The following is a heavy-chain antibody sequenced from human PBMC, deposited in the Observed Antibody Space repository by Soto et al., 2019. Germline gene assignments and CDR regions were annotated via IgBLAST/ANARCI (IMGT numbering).Heavy chain of an antibody. V-gene: IGHV4-39*01. CDR3: ARHAGGGRFYYGMDV. D-gene: IGHD2-15*01. J-gene: IGHJ6*02. Sequence: SETLSLTCTVSGGSISSSTYFWGWFRQPPGKGLEWIANIYYSGTTSYNPSLKSRVTISVDTSKNQFSLKLTSVTAADTAIYYCARHAGGGRFYYGMDVWGQGTTVT. CDR1: GGSISSSTYF. CDR2: IYYSGTT.